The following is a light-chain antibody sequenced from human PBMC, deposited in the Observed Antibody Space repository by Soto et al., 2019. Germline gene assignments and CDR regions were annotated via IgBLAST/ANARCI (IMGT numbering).Light chain of an antibody. CDR3: SSYTSSSTRLYV. CDR1: SSDVGGYNY. V-gene: IGLV2-14*01. CDR2: DVS. Sequence: QSALTQPASVSGSPGQSITFSCTGTSSDVGGYNYVSWYQQHPGKAPKLMIYDVSNRPSGVSNRFSGSKSGNTASLTISGLQAEDEADYYCSSYTSSSTRLYVFGTGTKLTVL. J-gene: IGLJ1*01.